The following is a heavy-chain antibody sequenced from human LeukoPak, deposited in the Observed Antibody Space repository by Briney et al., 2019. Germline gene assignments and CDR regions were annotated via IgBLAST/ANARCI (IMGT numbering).Heavy chain of an antibody. CDR3: AREGYDYVWGSYRYRGVITYYFDY. D-gene: IGHD3-16*02. V-gene: IGHV1-8*01. CDR2: MNPNSGNT. Sequence: ASVKVSCKASGYTFTSYDINWVRQATGQGLEWMGWMNPNSGNTGYAQKFQGRVTMTRNTSISTAYMELSSLRSEDTAVYYCAREGYDYVWGSYRYRGVITYYFDYWGQGTLVTVSS. CDR1: GYTFTSYD. J-gene: IGHJ4*02.